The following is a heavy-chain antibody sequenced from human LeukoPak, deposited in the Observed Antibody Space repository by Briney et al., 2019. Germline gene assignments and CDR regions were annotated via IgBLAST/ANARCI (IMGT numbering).Heavy chain of an antibody. J-gene: IGHJ5*02. Sequence: ASVKVSCKASGYTFTSYDINWVRQATGQGLEWMGWMNPNSGNTGYAQKFQGRVTMTRNTSISTAYMELSSLRSEDTAVYYCARGYHRYYYGSGRWYNWFDPWGRGTLVTVSS. D-gene: IGHD3-10*01. CDR3: ARGYHRYYYGSGRWYNWFDP. CDR1: GYTFTSYD. V-gene: IGHV1-8*01. CDR2: MNPNSGNT.